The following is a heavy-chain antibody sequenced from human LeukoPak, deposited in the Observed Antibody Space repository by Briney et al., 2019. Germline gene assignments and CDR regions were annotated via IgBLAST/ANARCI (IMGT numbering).Heavy chain of an antibody. CDR3: ARGWSSGRHAFDI. CDR1: GGPFSGYY. J-gene: IGHJ3*02. CDR2: INHSGST. D-gene: IGHD3-10*01. V-gene: IGHV4-34*01. Sequence: SETLSLTCAVYGGPFSGYYWSWIRQPPGKGLEWIGEINHSGSTNYNPSLKSRVTISVDTSKNQFSLKLSSVTAADTAVYYCARGWSSGRHAFDIWGQGTMVTVSS.